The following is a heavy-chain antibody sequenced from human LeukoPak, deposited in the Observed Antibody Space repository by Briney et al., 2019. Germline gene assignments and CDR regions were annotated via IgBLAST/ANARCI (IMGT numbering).Heavy chain of an antibody. V-gene: IGHV3-48*03. Sequence: PGGSLRLSCAASGFPFSDHEMNWVRQAPGKGLEWVSYISSSGSDKYYPDSVKGRFTISRDNSKSTLYLQMNSLRAEDTAVYYCARGMAPTGNPNWFDPWGQGTLVTVSS. J-gene: IGHJ5*02. D-gene: IGHD6-13*01. CDR3: ARGMAPTGNPNWFDP. CDR1: GFPFSDHE. CDR2: ISSSGSDK.